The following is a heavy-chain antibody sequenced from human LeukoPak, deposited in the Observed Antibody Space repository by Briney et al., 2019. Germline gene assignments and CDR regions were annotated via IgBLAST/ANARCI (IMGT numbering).Heavy chain of an antibody. V-gene: IGHV1-2*02. D-gene: IGHD3-16*02. CDR3: ARDGPRSGSYRYNWFDP. J-gene: IGHJ5*02. Sequence: ASVKVSCKASGYTFTGYYMHWVRQAPGQGLEWMGWINPNSGGTNYAQKFQGRVTMTRDTSISTAYMELSRLGSDDTAVYYCARDGPRSGSYRYNWFDPWGQGTLVTVSS. CDR2: INPNSGGT. CDR1: GYTFTGYY.